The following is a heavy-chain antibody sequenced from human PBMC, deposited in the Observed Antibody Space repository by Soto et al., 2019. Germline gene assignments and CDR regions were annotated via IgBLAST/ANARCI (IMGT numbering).Heavy chain of an antibody. V-gene: IGHV4-34*01. J-gene: IGHJ5*02. CDR3: ARFPFDKSSWINPRYFDT. CDR1: GGSFSDYY. Sequence: QVQLQQWGAGLLKPAETLSLTCAVYGGSFSDYYWTWIRQAPGEGLEWIGEINHSGFTSYNPSLKSRLTMSVDPSRSQFSLNLSSVTAADTAVYYCARFPFDKSSWINPRYFDTWGQGTLVTVSS. CDR2: INHSGFT. D-gene: IGHD6-13*01.